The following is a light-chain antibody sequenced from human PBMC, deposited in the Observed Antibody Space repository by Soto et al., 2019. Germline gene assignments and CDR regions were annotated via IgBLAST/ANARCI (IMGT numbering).Light chain of an antibody. Sequence: EIVLPQSPATLSLSPGERATLSCRASQSVSSYLAWYQQQPGQAPRLLIYDASNRATGIPARFSGSGSGTDFTLTISSLEPEDFALYYCQQRDTWPLTFGPGTTVDFK. J-gene: IGKJ3*01. CDR1: QSVSSY. CDR3: QQRDTWPLT. CDR2: DAS. V-gene: IGKV3-11*01.